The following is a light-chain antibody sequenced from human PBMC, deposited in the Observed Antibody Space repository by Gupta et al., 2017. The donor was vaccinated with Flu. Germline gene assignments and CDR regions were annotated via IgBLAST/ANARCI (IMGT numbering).Light chain of an antibody. CDR1: QGIMND. Sequence: ENQMNPSPSSLSASVGDRVTITCRASQGIMNDLNWYQQKPGKAPKRLSYSAFNLQSGVPARFSGSGSGTEFTLTISSLQPEDFATYYCRKQHTSTMTFGRGTKVEIK. CDR2: SAF. V-gene: IGKV1-17*01. J-gene: IGKJ1*01. CDR3: RKQHTSTMT.